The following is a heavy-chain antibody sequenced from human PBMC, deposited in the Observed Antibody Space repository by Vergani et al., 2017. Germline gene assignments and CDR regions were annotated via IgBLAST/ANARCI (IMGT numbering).Heavy chain of an antibody. J-gene: IGHJ4*02. D-gene: IGHD1-26*01. CDR1: GFTFSSYG. CDR2: IRYDGSNK. V-gene: IGHV3-33*08. CDR3: ARETFSQWELLATFDY. Sequence: QVQLVESGGGVVQPGRSLRLSCAASGFTFSSYGMHWVRQAPGKGLEWVAFIRYDGSNKYYADSVKGRFTISRDNAKNSLYLQMNSLRAEDTAVYYCARETFSQWELLATFDYWGQGTLVTVSS.